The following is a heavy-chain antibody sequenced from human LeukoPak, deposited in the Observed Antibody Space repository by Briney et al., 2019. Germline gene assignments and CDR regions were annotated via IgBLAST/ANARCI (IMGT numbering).Heavy chain of an antibody. V-gene: IGHV1-46*01. Sequence: ASVKVSCKTSGYTFSTYYMHWVRQAPGQGLEWLGIIHPTDGSTSYTQKIQGRVTMTRDTATGTVYLELSSLRSEDTAVYYCARESENMIGPHFDYWGQGTLVTVSS. CDR2: IHPTDGST. J-gene: IGHJ4*02. CDR1: GYTFSTYY. D-gene: IGHD3-22*01. CDR3: ARESENMIGPHFDY.